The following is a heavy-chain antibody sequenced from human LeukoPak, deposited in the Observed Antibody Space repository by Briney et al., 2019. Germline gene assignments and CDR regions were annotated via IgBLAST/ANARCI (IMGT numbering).Heavy chain of an antibody. J-gene: IGHJ4*02. V-gene: IGHV3-9*01. Sequence: PGGSLRLSCAASGFTFDDYAMHWVRQAPGKGLEWVSGISWNSGSIGYADSVKGRFTISRDNAKTSLYLQMNSLRAEDTALYYCAKDVEMATILPHYWGQGTLVTVSS. CDR3: AKDVEMATILPHY. CDR1: GFTFDDYA. CDR2: ISWNSGSI. D-gene: IGHD5-24*01.